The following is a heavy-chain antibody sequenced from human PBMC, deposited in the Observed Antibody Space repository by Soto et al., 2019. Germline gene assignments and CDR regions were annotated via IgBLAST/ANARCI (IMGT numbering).Heavy chain of an antibody. J-gene: IGHJ6*02. Sequence: GGSLRLSCAASGFTFSDHYMDWVRQAPGKGLEWVGRTRNKANSYTTEYAASVKGRFTISRDDSKNSLCLQMNSLKTEDTAVYYCARGGVYCSGGSCYYYYYGMDVWGQGTTVTVSS. CDR3: ARGGVYCSGGSCYYYYYGMDV. V-gene: IGHV3-72*01. D-gene: IGHD2-15*01. CDR1: GFTFSDHY. CDR2: TRNKANSYTT.